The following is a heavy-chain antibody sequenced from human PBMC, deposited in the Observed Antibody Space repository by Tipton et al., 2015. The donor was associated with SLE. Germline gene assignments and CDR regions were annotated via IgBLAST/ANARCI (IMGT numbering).Heavy chain of an antibody. J-gene: IGHJ5*02. CDR1: GGSISTYY. D-gene: IGHD3-10*01. Sequence: LRLSCTVSGGSISTYYWSWIRQPPGKGLEWIGYVYSSGSTNYNPSLKSRVTISVDTSKNQFSLHLRSMTAADTAVYYCASGGYYGSGSYYGGWFDPWGQGTLVTVSS. CDR3: ASGGYYGSGSYYGGWFDP. V-gene: IGHV4-4*08. CDR2: VYSSGST.